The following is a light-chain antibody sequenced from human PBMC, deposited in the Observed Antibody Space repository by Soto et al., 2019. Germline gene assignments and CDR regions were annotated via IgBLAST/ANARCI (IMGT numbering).Light chain of an antibody. CDR1: QSISTY. CDR3: QQTYSIPTT. Sequence: DIQMTQSPSSLSASVGDRVTITCRASQSISTYLNWYQQKPGKAPNLLIYAAYSLQSGVPSRFSGSGSGTDFTLTINSLQPEDFATYYCQQTYSIPTTFGQGTKVEIK. CDR2: AAY. V-gene: IGKV1-39*01. J-gene: IGKJ1*01.